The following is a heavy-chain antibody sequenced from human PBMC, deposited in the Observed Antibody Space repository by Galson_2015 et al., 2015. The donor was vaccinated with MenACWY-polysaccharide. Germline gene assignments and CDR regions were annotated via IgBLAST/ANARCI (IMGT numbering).Heavy chain of an antibody. Sequence: YWMSWVRPAPGTGLEWVANIKQDGSENYYVDSVKGRITISRDNAKNSLYLQMNSLRAEDTAVYYCARGQRTLGPWGQGTLVTVSS. CDR2: IKQDGSEN. CDR1: YW. V-gene: IGHV3-7*04. D-gene: IGHD1-14*01. J-gene: IGHJ5*02. CDR3: ARGQRTLGP.